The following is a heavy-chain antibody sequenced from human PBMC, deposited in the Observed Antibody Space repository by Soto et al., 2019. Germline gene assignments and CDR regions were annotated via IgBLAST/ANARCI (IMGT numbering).Heavy chain of an antibody. Sequence: GASVKVSCKASGYTFTSYAMHWVRQAPGQRLEWMGWINAGNGNTKYSQKFQGRVTITRDTSASTAYMELSSLRSEDTAVYYCARSGGPNCSSTSCYSPPVDVWGQGTTVTVSS. J-gene: IGHJ6*02. CDR2: INAGNGNT. D-gene: IGHD2-2*02. CDR1: GYTFTSYA. V-gene: IGHV1-3*01. CDR3: ARSGGPNCSSTSCYSPPVDV.